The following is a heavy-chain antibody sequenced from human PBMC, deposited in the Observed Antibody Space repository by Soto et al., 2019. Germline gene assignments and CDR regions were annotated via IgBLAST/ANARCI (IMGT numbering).Heavy chain of an antibody. J-gene: IGHJ4*02. CDR2: ISGSGGST. CDR1: GFTFSSYA. Sequence: GGSLRFSCAASGFTFSSYAMSWVRQAPGKGLEWVSAISGSGGSTYYADSVKGRFTISRDNAKNSLYLQMNSLRAEDTAVYYCARLTKKNTPTYWGQGTLVTVSS. CDR3: ARLTKKNTPTY. V-gene: IGHV3-23*01.